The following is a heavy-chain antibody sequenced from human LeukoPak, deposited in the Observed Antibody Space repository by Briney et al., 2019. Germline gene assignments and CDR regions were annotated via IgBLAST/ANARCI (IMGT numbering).Heavy chain of an antibody. Sequence: ASVKVSCKAAGYTLITYYMHWVRQAPGQGLEWVGLINPRGDSTTYAQKFQGRVTMTRDASTSTVYMELRSLTSEDPAVYYCASLSPFDYWGQGTLVTVSS. V-gene: IGHV1-46*01. CDR1: GYTLITYY. CDR3: ASLSPFDY. CDR2: INPRGDST. J-gene: IGHJ4*02. D-gene: IGHD2/OR15-2a*01.